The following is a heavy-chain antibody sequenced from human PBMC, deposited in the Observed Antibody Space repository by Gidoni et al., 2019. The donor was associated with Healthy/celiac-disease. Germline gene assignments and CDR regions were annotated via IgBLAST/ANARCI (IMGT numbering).Heavy chain of an antibody. CDR3: TRPDVLRYFDWLLARYGMDV. V-gene: IGHV3-49*03. Sequence: WYSQAPGKGLEWVGFIRSKAYGGTTEYAASVKGRFTISRDDSKSIAYLQMNSLKTEDTAVYYCTRPDVLRYFDWLLARYGMDVWGQGTTVTVSS. D-gene: IGHD3-9*01. J-gene: IGHJ6*02. CDR2: IRSKAYGGTT.